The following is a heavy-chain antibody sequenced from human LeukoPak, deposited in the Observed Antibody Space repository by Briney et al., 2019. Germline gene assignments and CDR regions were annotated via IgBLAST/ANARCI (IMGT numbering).Heavy chain of an antibody. CDR3: ALRLRLGELSLWFAFDI. V-gene: IGHV3-21*01. Sequence: PGGSLRLSCAASGFTFSSYSMNWVRQAPGKGLEWVSSISTGSSYIYYADSVKGRFTISRDNAKNSLYLQMNSLRAEDTAVYYCALRLRLGELSLWFAFDIWGQGTMVTVSS. J-gene: IGHJ3*02. CDR1: GFTFSSYS. D-gene: IGHD3-16*02. CDR2: ISTGSSYI.